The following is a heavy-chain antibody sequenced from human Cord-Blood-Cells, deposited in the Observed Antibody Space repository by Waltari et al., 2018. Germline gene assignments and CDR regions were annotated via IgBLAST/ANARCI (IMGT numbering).Heavy chain of an antibody. V-gene: IGHV4-39*01. CDR1: GGSISSSSYY. CDR2: IYYSGST. CDR3: ARQRRDTAMVGYFDY. J-gene: IGHJ4*02. D-gene: IGHD5-18*01. Sequence: QLQLQESGPGLVKPSETLSLTCTVSGGSISSSSYYWGWIRTPPGKGLEGIGSIYYSGSTYYNPSLKSRVTISVDTSKNQFSLKLSSVTAADTAVYYCARQRRDTAMVGYFDYWGQGTLVTVSS.